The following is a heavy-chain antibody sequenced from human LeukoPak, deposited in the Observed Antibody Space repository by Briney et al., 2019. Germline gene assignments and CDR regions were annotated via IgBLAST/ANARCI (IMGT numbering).Heavy chain of an antibody. D-gene: IGHD1-26*01. CDR1: GYTFTGYY. Sequence: ASVKVSCKASGYTFTGYYMHWVRQAPGQGLEWMGWINPNSGGTNYAQKFQGRVTMTRDTSISTAYMELSRLRSDDTAMYYCARAGNLVGAVPFGYWGQGTLVTVSS. CDR3: ARAGNLVGAVPFGY. J-gene: IGHJ4*02. CDR2: INPNSGGT. V-gene: IGHV1-2*02.